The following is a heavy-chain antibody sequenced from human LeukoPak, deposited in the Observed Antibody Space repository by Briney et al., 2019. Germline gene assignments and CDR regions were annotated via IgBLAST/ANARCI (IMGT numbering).Heavy chain of an antibody. D-gene: IGHD3-9*01. CDR2: IMPLLGTS. CDR1: GYTFTSYY. CDR3: ARTPKDVRFDWLLYSDF. Sequence: ASVKVSCKASGYTFTSYYMHWVRQAPGQGLEWMGGIMPLLGTSKYAQKFQARVTMTADESSSTVYMELSSLKSEDTAVYYCARTPKDVRFDWLLYSDFWGQGTLVTVSS. J-gene: IGHJ4*02. V-gene: IGHV1-46*01.